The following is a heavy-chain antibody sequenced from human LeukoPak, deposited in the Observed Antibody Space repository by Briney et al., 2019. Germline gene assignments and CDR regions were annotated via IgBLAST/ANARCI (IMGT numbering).Heavy chain of an antibody. Sequence: GGSLRLSCAASGFTFDDYAMHWVRQAPGKGLEWVANIKQDGSEKYYVDSVKGRFTISRDNAKNSLYLQMNSLRAEDTAVYYCAELGITMIGGVWGKGTTVTISS. CDR2: IKQDGSEK. V-gene: IGHV3-7*01. CDR1: GFTFDDYA. J-gene: IGHJ6*04. CDR3: AELGITMIGGV. D-gene: IGHD3-10*02.